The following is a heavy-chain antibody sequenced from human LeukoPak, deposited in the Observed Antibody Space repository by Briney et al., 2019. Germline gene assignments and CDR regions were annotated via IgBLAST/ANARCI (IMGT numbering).Heavy chain of an antibody. J-gene: IGHJ4*02. D-gene: IGHD4-17*01. Sequence: SETLSLTCTVSGGSVSSGSYYWSWIRQPPGKGLEWIGYIYYSGSTNYNPSLKSRVTISVDTSKNQFSLRLSSVTAADTAVYYCARVRGDYPPIDSYFDYWGQGTLVTVSS. V-gene: IGHV4-61*01. CDR2: IYYSGST. CDR1: GGSVSSGSYY. CDR3: ARVRGDYPPIDSYFDY.